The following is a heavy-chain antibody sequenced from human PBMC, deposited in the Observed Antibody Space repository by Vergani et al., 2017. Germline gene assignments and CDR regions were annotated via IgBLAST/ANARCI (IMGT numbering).Heavy chain of an antibody. Sequence: QVQLQQWGAGLLKPSQTLSLTCTVSGGSISSGGYYWSWIRQHPGKGLEWIGYIYYSGSTYYNPSLKSRVTISVDTSKNQFSLKLSSVTAADTAVYYCARGDSAPGPQFDYWGQGTLVTVSS. CDR2: IYYSGST. CDR3: ARGDSAPGPQFDY. V-gene: IGHV4-31*03. CDR1: GGSISSGGYY. J-gene: IGHJ4*02. D-gene: IGHD2-21*01.